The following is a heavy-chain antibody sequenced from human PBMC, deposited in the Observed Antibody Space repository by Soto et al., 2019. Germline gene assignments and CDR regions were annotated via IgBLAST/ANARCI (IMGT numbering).Heavy chain of an antibody. D-gene: IGHD6-19*01. V-gene: IGHV3-23*01. CDR1: GFFFSSYT. J-gene: IGHJ4*02. CDR2: FSATSENT. CDR3: AKARDQQWVRLPFDY. Sequence: EVQLLESGGGLVQPGGSLRLSCVGSGFFFSSYTMTWVRQASGKGLEWVSSFSATSENTYYADSVRGRFTISRDNSKNTLFLQMNSLTAEDTAMYYCAKARDQQWVRLPFDYWGQGILVIVSS.